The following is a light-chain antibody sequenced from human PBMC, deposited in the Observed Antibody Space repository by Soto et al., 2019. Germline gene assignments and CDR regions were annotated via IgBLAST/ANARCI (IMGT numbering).Light chain of an antibody. CDR2: EVN. Sequence: QSVLNQPPSASGSPGQSVTISCTGTSSDVGGYNYVSWYQQHPGKAPKIIIYEVNKRAPGVPDRFWGSKSGNTASLTISGLQAEHEAEYHCCSYAGTYYVFGTGTKVTVL. V-gene: IGLV2-8*01. CDR1: SSDVGGYNY. CDR3: CSYAGTYYV. J-gene: IGLJ1*01.